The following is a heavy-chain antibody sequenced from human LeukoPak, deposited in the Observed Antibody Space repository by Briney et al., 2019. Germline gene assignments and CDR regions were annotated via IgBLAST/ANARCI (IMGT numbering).Heavy chain of an antibody. J-gene: IGHJ5*02. CDR2: IIPIFGTA. D-gene: IGHD3-3*01. V-gene: IGHV1-69*05. CDR3: ARDTYYDFWSGYYSNNWFDP. CDR1: GGTFSSYD. Sequence: SVKVSCKASGGTFSSYDISWVREAPGQGLEWMGGIIPIFGTANYAQKFQGRVTITTDESTSTAYMELSSLRSEDTAVYYCARDTYYDFWSGYYSNNWFDPWGQGTLVTVSS.